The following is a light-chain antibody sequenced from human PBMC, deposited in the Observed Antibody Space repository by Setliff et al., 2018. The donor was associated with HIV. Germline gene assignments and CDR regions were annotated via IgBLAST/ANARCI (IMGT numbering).Light chain of an antibody. Sequence: QSALTQPRSVSGSPGQSVTISCTGTNTDVGDYKYVSWYQQHPGKAPKLMIYDVTKRPSGVPDRFSGSRSGNTASLTISGLRADDEGDYYCCSNADTYTSFYVFGTGTRSPS. J-gene: IGLJ1*01. CDR3: CSNADTYTSFYV. CDR1: NTDVGDYKY. V-gene: IGLV2-11*01. CDR2: DVT.